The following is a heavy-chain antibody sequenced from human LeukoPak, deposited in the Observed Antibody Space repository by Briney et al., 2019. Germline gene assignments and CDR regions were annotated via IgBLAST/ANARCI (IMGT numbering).Heavy chain of an antibody. CDR1: GYTFTIYD. CDR2: MNPNSGNT. CDR3: ARGWNNWFDP. V-gene: IGHV1-8*01. D-gene: IGHD1-1*01. J-gene: IGHJ5*02. Sequence: ASVTVSCTPSGYTFTIYDINWVRQAPGQGLEWMGWMNPNSGNTGYAQKFQGRVTMTRNTSISTAYMELSSLRSEDTAVYYCARGWNNWFDPWGQGTLVTVSS.